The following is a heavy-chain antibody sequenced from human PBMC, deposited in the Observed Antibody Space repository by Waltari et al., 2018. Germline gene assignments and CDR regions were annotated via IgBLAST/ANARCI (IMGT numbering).Heavy chain of an antibody. J-gene: IGHJ4*02. V-gene: IGHV4-4*02. CDR2: IYHSGSN. CDR1: GGSISSSNW. CDR3: AVRGYSSGWSLDY. D-gene: IGHD6-19*01. Sequence: QVQLQESGPGLVKPSGTLSLTCAVSGGSISSSNWWSWVRQPPGKGLEWIGEIYHSGSNNNNPALKSRVTISVDKSKNQFSLKLSSVTAADTAVYYCAVRGYSSGWSLDYWGQGTLVTVSS.